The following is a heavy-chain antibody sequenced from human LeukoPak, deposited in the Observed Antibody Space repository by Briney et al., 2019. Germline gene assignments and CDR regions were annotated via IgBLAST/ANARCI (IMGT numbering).Heavy chain of an antibody. Sequence: GRSLRLSCAASGFTFSSYAMHWVRQAPGKGLEWVAVISYDGSNKYYADSVKGRFTISRDNSKNTLYLQMNSLRAEDTAVYYCAKVGSGYYDHLDFWGQGILVTVSS. V-gene: IGHV3-30-3*01. D-gene: IGHD3-22*01. CDR2: ISYDGSNK. J-gene: IGHJ4*02. CDR1: GFTFSSYA. CDR3: AKVGSGYYDHLDF.